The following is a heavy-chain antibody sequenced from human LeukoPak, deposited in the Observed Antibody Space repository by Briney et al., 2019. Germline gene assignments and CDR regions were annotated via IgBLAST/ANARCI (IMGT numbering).Heavy chain of an antibody. D-gene: IGHD3-10*01. Sequence: GGSLRLSCAASGFTFSSCSMNWVRQAPGKGLEWVSAISGSGGSTYYADSVRGRFTISRDNSKNTLYLQMNSLRAEDTAVYYCAKAGGFGELLGYFVYWGQGTLVTVSS. V-gene: IGHV3-23*01. CDR3: AKAGGFGELLGYFVY. CDR2: ISGSGGST. CDR1: GFTFSSCS. J-gene: IGHJ4*02.